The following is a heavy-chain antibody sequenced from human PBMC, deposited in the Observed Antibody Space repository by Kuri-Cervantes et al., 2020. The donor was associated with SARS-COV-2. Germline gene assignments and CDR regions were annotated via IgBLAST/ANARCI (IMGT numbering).Heavy chain of an antibody. J-gene: IGHJ5*02. D-gene: IGHD3-3*01. V-gene: IGHV4-59*01. CDR2: SSYSGNH. CDR3: ARDILISDSWSGVYRPPGRWFDP. CDR1: GGSFSGNY. Sequence: SETLSLTCAVYGGSFSGNYWVWTRQPPGKGLEWVGYSSYSGNHNYNHSLKSRVTISIDTAKNRFSLMLRSVTAADTAVYHCARDILISDSWSGVYRPPGRWFDPWGQGTMVTVSS.